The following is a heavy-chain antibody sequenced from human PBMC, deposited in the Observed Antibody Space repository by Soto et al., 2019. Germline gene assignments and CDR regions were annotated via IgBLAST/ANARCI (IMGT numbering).Heavy chain of an antibody. CDR1: GFTFTSYD. CDR2: MNPNAGST. J-gene: IGHJ5*02. V-gene: IGHV1-8*01. Sequence: QVQLVQSGAEVKKPGASVKVSCKASGFTFTSYDISWVRQAPGQGLEWMGWMNPNAGSTGYALKFQGRVTMSRNIAITTANMELSSLRSEDTAVYYCARGRVVQSSYSWFHPWGQGTLVTVSS. CDR3: ARGRVVQSSYSWFHP. D-gene: IGHD2-21*01.